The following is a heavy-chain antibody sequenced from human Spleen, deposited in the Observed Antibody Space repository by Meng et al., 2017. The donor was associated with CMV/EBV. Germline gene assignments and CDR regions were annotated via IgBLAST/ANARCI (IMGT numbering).Heavy chain of an antibody. D-gene: IGHD3-10*01. V-gene: IGHV1-69*05. CDR3: ARVGDYYGSSYP. Sequence: SVKVSCKASGGTFSSHAISWVRQAPGQGLEWMGGIIPIFGTANYAQKFQGRVTITTDESTSTAYMELSSLRSEDTAVYYCARVGDYYGSSYPWGQGTLVTVSS. J-gene: IGHJ5*02. CDR1: GGTFSSHA. CDR2: IIPIFGTA.